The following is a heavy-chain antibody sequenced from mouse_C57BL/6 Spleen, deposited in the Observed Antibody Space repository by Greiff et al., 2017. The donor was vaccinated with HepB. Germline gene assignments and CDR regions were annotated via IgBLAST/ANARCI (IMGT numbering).Heavy chain of an antibody. CDR2: ISYDGSN. V-gene: IGHV3-6*01. J-gene: IGHJ3*01. CDR3: ARERYYGSGGFAY. CDR1: GYSITSGYY. Sequence: EVQLQESGPGLVKPSQSLSLTCSVTGYSITSGYYWNWIRQFPGNKLEWLGYISYDGSNNYNPSLKNRISITRDTSKNQFFLKLNSVTAEDTATYYGARERYYGSGGFAYWGQGTLVTVSA. D-gene: IGHD1-1*01.